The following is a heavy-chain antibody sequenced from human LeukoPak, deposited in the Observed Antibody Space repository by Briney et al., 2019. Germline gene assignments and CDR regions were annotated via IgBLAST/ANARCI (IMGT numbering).Heavy chain of an antibody. Sequence: PSETLSLTCTVSGASISGDSDYWSWIRQPAGKGLEWIGRIYSGSTDYNPSLRSRLTISVDTPKNQFSLKLSSVTAADTAVYYCARGRVSGTTLYFDYWGQGTLFTVSS. J-gene: IGHJ4*02. CDR2: IYSGST. CDR1: GASISGDSDY. D-gene: IGHD1-1*01. CDR3: ARGRVSGTTLYFDY. V-gene: IGHV4-61*02.